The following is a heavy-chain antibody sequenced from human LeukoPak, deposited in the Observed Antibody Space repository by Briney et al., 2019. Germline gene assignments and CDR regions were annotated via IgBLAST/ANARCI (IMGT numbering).Heavy chain of an antibody. CDR3: ARVSPNTVTTLQYFDY. J-gene: IGHJ4*02. CDR2: ISSSGSTI. V-gene: IGHV3-11*04. Sequence: PSETLSLTCAVYGGSFSGYYMSWIRQAPGKGLEWVSYISSSGSTIYYADSVKGRFTISRDNAKNSLYLQMNSLRAEDTAVYYCARVSPNTVTTLQYFDYWGQGTLVTVSS. D-gene: IGHD4-17*01. CDR1: GGSFSGYY.